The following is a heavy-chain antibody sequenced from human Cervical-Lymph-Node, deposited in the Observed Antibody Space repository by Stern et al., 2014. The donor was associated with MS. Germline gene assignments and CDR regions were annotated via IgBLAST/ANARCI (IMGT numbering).Heavy chain of an antibody. J-gene: IGHJ4*02. D-gene: IGHD3-16*01. V-gene: IGHV1-69*01. CDR2: ISPIFGTA. Sequence: QVQLVESGAEVKKSGSSVKVSCKASGGTLRSYGITWARQASGQGPEWMGEISPIFGTATYAQQFQGRVTITADEYTSTVYMELSSLRSEDTAVYYCARNVGDTTLGHWGQGSQVIVSS. CDR3: ARNVGDTTLGH. CDR1: GGTLRSYG.